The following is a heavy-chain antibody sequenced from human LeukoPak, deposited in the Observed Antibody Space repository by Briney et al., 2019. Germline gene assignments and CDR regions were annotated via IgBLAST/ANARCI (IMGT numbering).Heavy chain of an antibody. CDR3: ARVNYGSGSPTFDY. J-gene: IGHJ4*02. V-gene: IGHV3-48*01. CDR1: GFTFGSYS. D-gene: IGHD3-10*01. Sequence: PGGSLRLSCAASGFTFGSYSMNWVRQAPGKGLEWVSYISSSSSTIYYADSVKGRFTISRDNAKNSLYLQMNSLRAEDTAVYYCARVNYGSGSPTFDYWGQGTLVTVSS. CDR2: ISSSSSTI.